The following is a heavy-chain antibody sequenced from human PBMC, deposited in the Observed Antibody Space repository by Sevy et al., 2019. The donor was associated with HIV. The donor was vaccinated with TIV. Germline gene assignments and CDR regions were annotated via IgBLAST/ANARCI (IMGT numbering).Heavy chain of an antibody. Sequence: SETLSLTCAVYGGSFSGYYWRWIRQPPGKGLEWIGEINYSGSTNYNPSLKSRVTISGDTSKNQFSLKLSSVTAADTAVYYCARHCSSTSCSHVFDIWGQGTMVTVSS. CDR2: INYSGST. CDR3: ARHCSSTSCSHVFDI. J-gene: IGHJ3*02. D-gene: IGHD2-2*01. V-gene: IGHV4-34*01. CDR1: GGSFSGYY.